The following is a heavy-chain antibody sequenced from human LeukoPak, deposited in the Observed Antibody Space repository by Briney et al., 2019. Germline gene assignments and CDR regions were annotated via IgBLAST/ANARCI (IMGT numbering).Heavy chain of an antibody. Sequence: GGSLRLSCAASGFTVSSNYMSWVRQAPGKGLEWVAFIRSDGYHTYYTDSVKGRFIITRDNFKNTLYLQMNSLRLEDMAVYYCAKPSGSGVDYWGRGTRVTVSS. D-gene: IGHD1-26*01. CDR3: AKPSGSGVDY. CDR2: IRSDGYHT. J-gene: IGHJ4*02. V-gene: IGHV3-30*02. CDR1: GFTVSSNY.